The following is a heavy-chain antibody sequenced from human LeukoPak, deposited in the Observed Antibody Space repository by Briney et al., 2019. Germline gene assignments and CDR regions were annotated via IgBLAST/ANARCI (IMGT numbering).Heavy chain of an antibody. CDR3: ARQEAVADFDY. D-gene: IGHD6-19*01. CDR1: GYTFTSHW. Sequence: GESLKISCEGSGYTFTSHWIAWVRQLPGKGLEWMGIISPGDSDTRYSPSFQGQVTISADKSISTAYLQWSSLKASDTAMYYCARQEAVADFDYWGQGTLVTVSS. V-gene: IGHV5-51*01. CDR2: ISPGDSDT. J-gene: IGHJ4*02.